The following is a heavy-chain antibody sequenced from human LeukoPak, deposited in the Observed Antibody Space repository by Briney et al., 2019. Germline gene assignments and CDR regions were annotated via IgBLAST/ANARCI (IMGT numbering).Heavy chain of an antibody. D-gene: IGHD5-18*01. J-gene: IGHJ4*02. CDR3: ATLSGDSHGYDY. CDR2: ILYDGSNN. V-gene: IGHV3-30*03. CDR1: GFTFSSYA. Sequence: GGSLRLSCAASGFTFSSYAMHWVRQAPGKGLEWVAVILYDGSNNQYADSVKGRFTISRDNSKNTLYLQINSLRAEDTAVYYCATLSGDSHGYDYWGLGTLVTVPT.